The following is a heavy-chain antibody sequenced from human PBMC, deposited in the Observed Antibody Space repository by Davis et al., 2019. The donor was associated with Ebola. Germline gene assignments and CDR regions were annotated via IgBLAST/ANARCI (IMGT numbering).Heavy chain of an antibody. CDR1: GGTFTSYT. V-gene: IGHV1-69*04. J-gene: IGHJ4*02. CDR3: ATDGSAVAGPT. Sequence: SVKVSCKASGGTFTSYTISWVRQAPGQGLEWMGRSIPILGIGNYAQTFKGRVTITADKSTTTVYMELSSLRSEDTAVYYCATDGSAVAGPTWGQGTLVTVSS. D-gene: IGHD6-19*01. CDR2: SIPILGIG.